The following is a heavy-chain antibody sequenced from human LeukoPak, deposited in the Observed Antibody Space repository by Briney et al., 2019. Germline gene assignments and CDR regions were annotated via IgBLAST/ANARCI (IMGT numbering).Heavy chain of an antibody. CDR2: IYYSGSA. CDR1: GDSISSYY. D-gene: IGHD2/OR15-2a*01. V-gene: IGHV4-59*08. Sequence: SETLSLTCTVTGDSISSYYWSWIRQPPGKGLEWIGYIYYSGSANYNPSLKSRVTISVDTSKNQFSLKLSSVTAADTAVYYCAGHHPRNTVDFWGQGTLVTVSS. J-gene: IGHJ4*02. CDR3: AGHHPRNTVDF.